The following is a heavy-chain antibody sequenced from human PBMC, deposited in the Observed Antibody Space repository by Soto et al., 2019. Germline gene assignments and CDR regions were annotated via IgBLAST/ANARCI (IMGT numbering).Heavy chain of an antibody. CDR2: ISSSTSHT. V-gene: IGHV3-11*05. D-gene: IGHD6-13*01. CDR3: ARGRGAAADYFDF. J-gene: IGHJ4*02. CDR1: GFTFSDYY. Sequence: QVQLVESGGGLVKPGGSLRLSCAVSGFTFSDYYMTWIRQAPGKGLEWVSYISSSTSHTKYAISVKGRFTISRDNAKNSLFLQMNSLRAEDTAVYYCARGRGAAADYFDFWGQGTLVTVSS.